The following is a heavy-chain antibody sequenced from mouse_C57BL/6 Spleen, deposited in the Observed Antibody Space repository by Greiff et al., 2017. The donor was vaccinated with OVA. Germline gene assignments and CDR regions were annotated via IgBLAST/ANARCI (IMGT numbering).Heavy chain of an antibody. CDR2: ILPSIGRT. V-gene: IGHV15-2*01. J-gene: IGHJ1*03. CDR3: ARGGFTTVPYWYFDV. D-gene: IGHD1-1*01. CDR1: DSEVFPIAY. Sequence: VQLQQSGSELRSPGSSVKLSCKDFDSEVFPIAYMSWVRQKPGHGFEWIGGILPSIGRTIYGEKFEDKATLDADTLSNTAYLELNSLTSEDSAIYYCARGGFTTVPYWYFDVWGTGTTVTVSS.